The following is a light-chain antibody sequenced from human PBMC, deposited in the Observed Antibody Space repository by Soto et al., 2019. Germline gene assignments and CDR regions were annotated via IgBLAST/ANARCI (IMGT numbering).Light chain of an antibody. CDR2: EVN. CDR3: SSYTSSRTVV. Sequence: QSVLTQPPSVSGSPGQSVTISCTGTSSDVGGYNRVSWYQQSPGTAPKFLIYEVNNRPSGVPDRFSGSKSGNTASLTISGLQAEDEAFYYCSSYTSSRTVVFGAGTKVTVL. V-gene: IGLV2-18*02. J-gene: IGLJ3*02. CDR1: SSDVGGYNR.